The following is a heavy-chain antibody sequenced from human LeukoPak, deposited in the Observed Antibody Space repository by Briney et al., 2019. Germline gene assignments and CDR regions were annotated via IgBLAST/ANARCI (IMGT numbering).Heavy chain of an antibody. CDR1: GFIFSDYY. D-gene: IGHD5-24*01. CDR3: ARANGYLAAFDI. CDR2: ISSSGSTM. J-gene: IGHJ3*02. V-gene: IGHV3-11*04. Sequence: GGSLRLSCAASGFIFSDYYMSWIRQAPGKGLEWVSYISSSGSTMYYTDSVKGRFTISRDNAKDSLYLQMNSLRAEDTAVYYCARANGYLAAFDIWGQGTMVTVSS.